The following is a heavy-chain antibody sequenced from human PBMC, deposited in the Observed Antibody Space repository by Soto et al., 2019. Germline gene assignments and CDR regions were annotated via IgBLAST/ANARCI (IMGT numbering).Heavy chain of an antibody. CDR2: LYYSGNA. CDR3: ARVGGVAARTFDY. CDR1: GGSISPFY. Sequence: SETLALTCTVSGGSISPFYWSWVRQPPGKGLEWIGYLYYSGNANYNPSLKSRVTISVDASKNQVSLRLTSVTAADTAVYYCARVGGVAARTFDYWGQGTVVTVSS. J-gene: IGHJ4*02. D-gene: IGHD2-15*01. V-gene: IGHV4-59*01.